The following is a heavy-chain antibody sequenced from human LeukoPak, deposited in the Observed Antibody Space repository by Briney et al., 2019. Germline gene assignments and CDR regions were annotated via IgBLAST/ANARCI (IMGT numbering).Heavy chain of an antibody. J-gene: IGHJ4*02. V-gene: IGHV1-46*01. D-gene: IGHD3-10*01. CDR2: INPSGGST. CDR1: GYTFTSYY. CDR3: ARDRSGFGELLTPRYFDY. Sequence: ASVKVSCKASGYTFTSYYMHWVRQAPGQGLEWMGIINPSGGSTSYAQKFQGRVTMTRDTSTSTVYMELSSLRSEDTAVYYCARDRSGFGELLTPRYFDYWGQGTLVTVSS.